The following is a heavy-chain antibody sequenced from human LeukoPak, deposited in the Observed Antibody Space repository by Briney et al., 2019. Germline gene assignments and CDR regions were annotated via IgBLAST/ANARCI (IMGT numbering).Heavy chain of an antibody. CDR1: GFTFDDYW. V-gene: IGHV3-30*02. Sequence: AGGSLRLSCGASGFTFDDYWMSWVRQAPGKGLEWVAFIRYDGSNKYYADSVKGRFTVSRDNSKNTLYLQMKSLRAEDTAVYYCAKGGGYEAQYYYYYLDVWGKGTTVTISS. CDR2: IRYDGSNK. J-gene: IGHJ6*03. D-gene: IGHD5-12*01. CDR3: AKGGGYEAQYYYYYLDV.